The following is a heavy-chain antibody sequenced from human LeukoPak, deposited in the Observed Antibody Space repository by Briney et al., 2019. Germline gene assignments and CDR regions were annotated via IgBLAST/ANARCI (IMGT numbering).Heavy chain of an antibody. CDR1: GYTFTSYG. D-gene: IGHD3-9*01. CDR2: ISAYNRNT. Sequence: ASVKVSCKASGYTFTSYGISWVRQAPGQGLEWMGWISAYNRNTNYAQKLQGRVTMTTDTSTSTAYMELRSLRSDDTAVYYCARDLGYDILTGYYKTPFDAFDIWGQGTMVTVSS. CDR3: ARDLGYDILTGYYKTPFDAFDI. J-gene: IGHJ3*02. V-gene: IGHV1-18*01.